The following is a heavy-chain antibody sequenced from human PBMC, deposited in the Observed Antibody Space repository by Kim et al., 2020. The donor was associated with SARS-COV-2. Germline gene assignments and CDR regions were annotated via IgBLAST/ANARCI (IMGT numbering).Heavy chain of an antibody. Sequence: QKFRGRVTITRDTSASTAYMELSSLRSEDTAVYYCARLGPGIAVAGNVDYWGQGTLVTVSS. D-gene: IGHD6-19*01. J-gene: IGHJ4*02. CDR3: ARLGPGIAVAGNVDY. V-gene: IGHV1-3*01.